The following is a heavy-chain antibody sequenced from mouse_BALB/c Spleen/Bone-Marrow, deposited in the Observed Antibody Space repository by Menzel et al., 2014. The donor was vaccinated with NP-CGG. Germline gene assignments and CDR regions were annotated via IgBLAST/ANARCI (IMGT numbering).Heavy chain of an antibody. J-gene: IGHJ3*01. CDR2: ISYSGST. CDR1: GYSTTNDYA. D-gene: IGHD2-3*01. Sequence: EVQGVESGPGLVKPSQSLSLTCTVTGYSTTNDYAWNWIRQFPGNKLEWMGYISYSGSTSYNPSLKSRISITRDTSKSQFFLQLNSVTTEDTATYYCARSNDGFPAWFAYWGQGTLVTVSA. V-gene: IGHV3-2*02. CDR3: ARSNDGFPAWFAY.